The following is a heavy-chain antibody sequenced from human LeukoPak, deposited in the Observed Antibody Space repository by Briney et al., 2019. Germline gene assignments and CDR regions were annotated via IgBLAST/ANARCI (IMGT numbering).Heavy chain of an antibody. J-gene: IGHJ4*02. CDR2: INPSGGST. Sequence: GASVKVSCKASGHTFTDYFMHWVRQAPGQGLEWMGIINPSGGSTSYAQKFQGRVTMTRDTSTSTVYMELSSLRSEDTAVYYCAREEYSSGWYRSGYYFDYWGQGTLVTVSS. CDR1: GHTFTDYF. CDR3: AREEYSSGWYRSGYYFDY. V-gene: IGHV1-46*01. D-gene: IGHD6-19*01.